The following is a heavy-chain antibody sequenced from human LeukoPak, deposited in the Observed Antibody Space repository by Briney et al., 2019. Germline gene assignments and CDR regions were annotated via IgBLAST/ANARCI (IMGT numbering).Heavy chain of an antibody. CDR2: AYYSGRA. V-gene: IGHV4-30-4*07. Sequence: SQTLSLTCVVSGGSISSGGYSWAWIRQPPGKGLEWIGYAYYSGRAYYSPSLKSRVTISVDTSKNQFSLKLSSVTAADTAVYYCARHRFEQVLLWFGESSDSYYYYMDVWGKGTTVTISS. D-gene: IGHD3-10*01. J-gene: IGHJ6*03. CDR3: ARHRFEQVLLWFGESSDSYYYYMDV. CDR1: GGSISSGGYS.